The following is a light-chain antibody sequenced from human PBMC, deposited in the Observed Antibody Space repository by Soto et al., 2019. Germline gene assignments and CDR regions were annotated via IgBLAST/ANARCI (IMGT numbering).Light chain of an antibody. CDR1: ESVGST. V-gene: IGKV3-15*01. CDR3: QQYSPSLT. Sequence: EIFMTQSPATLSVSPGEKVILSCRASESVGSTLAWYQQKPGQAPRLLIRGASTRATGVPARFSGSGSGTEFTLTISSLQSEDFAVYYCQQYSPSLTFGGGTTLEI. J-gene: IGKJ4*02. CDR2: GAS.